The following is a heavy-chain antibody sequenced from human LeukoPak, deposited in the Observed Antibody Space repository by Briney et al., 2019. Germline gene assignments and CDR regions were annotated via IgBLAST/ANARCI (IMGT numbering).Heavy chain of an antibody. D-gene: IGHD5-12*01. CDR1: GGSFSGYY. V-gene: IGHV4-34*01. J-gene: IGHJ4*02. Sequence: SSETLSLTCAVYGGSFSGYYWSWIRQPPGKGLEWIGEINHSGSTNYNPSLKSRVTISVDTSKSQFSLKLSSVTAADTAVYYCARSGGLRDYWGQGTLVTVSS. CDR2: INHSGST. CDR3: ARSGGLRDY.